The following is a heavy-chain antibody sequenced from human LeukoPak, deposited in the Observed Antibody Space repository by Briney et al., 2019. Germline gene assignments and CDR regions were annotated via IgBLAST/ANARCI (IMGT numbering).Heavy chain of an antibody. CDR2: IYTSGST. V-gene: IGHV4-4*07. Sequence: SETLSLTCTVFGGSISSYYWSWIRQPAGKGLEWIGRIYTSGSTNYNPSLKSRVTMSVDTSKNQFSLKLSSVTAADTAVYYCARVEMATIHKEFDYWGQGTLVTVSS. CDR3: ARVEMATIHKEFDY. J-gene: IGHJ4*02. D-gene: IGHD5-24*01. CDR1: GGSISSYY.